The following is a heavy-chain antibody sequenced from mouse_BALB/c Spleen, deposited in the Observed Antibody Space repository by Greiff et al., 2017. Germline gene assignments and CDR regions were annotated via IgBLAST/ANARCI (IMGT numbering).Heavy chain of an antibody. D-gene: IGHD2-2*01. CDR1: GYAFSSSW. J-gene: IGHJ2*01. CDR3: ARNYGYDDDY. CDR2: IDPANGNT. Sequence: VQLQQSGPELVKPGASVKISCTASGYAFSSSWMHWVKQRPEQGLEWIGRIDPANGNTKYDPKFQGKATITADTSSNTAYLQLSSLTSEDTAVYYCARNYGYDDDYWGQGTTLTVSS. V-gene: IGHV14-3*02.